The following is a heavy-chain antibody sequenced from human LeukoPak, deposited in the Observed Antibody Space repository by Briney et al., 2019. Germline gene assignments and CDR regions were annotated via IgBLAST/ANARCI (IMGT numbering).Heavy chain of an antibody. D-gene: IGHD3-10*01. CDR2: TYSDGNT. V-gene: IGHV3-21*01. CDR1: GFTFSSYS. Sequence: GGSLRLSCAASGFTFSSYSMTWVRQAPGKGLEWVSITYSDGNTYYAESVKGRFTISRDNAKNSLYLQMNSLRAEDTAVYYCARARHPQYYYGSGNPNWFDPWGQGTLVTVSS. J-gene: IGHJ5*02. CDR3: ARARHPQYYYGSGNPNWFDP.